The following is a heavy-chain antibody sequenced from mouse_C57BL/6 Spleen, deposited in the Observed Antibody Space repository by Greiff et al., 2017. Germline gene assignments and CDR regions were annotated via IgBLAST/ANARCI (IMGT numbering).Heavy chain of an antibody. CDR3: AREYYGSSPFDY. D-gene: IGHD1-1*01. CDR1: GYTFTDYN. Sequence: VQLQQSGPELVKPGASVKMSCKASGYTFTDYNMHWVKQSHGKSLEWIGYINPNNGGTSYNQKFKGKATLTVNKSSSTAYMELRSLTSEDSAVYYCAREYYGSSPFDYWGQGTTLTVSS. J-gene: IGHJ2*01. V-gene: IGHV1-22*01. CDR2: INPNNGGT.